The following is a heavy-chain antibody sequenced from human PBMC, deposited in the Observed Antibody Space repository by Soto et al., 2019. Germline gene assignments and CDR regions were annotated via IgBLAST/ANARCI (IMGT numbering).Heavy chain of an antibody. CDR1: GGTFSSYA. D-gene: IGHD2-15*01. CDR2: IIPIFGIA. CDR3: ARRRGYGGSLGMDV. J-gene: IGHJ6*02. V-gene: IGHV1-69*13. Sequence: SVKVSCKASGGTFSSYAISWVRQAPGQGLEWMGGIIPIFGIANYAQKFQGRVTITADESTSTAYMELSSLRSEDTAVYYCARRRGYGGSLGMDVWGQGTTVTVSS.